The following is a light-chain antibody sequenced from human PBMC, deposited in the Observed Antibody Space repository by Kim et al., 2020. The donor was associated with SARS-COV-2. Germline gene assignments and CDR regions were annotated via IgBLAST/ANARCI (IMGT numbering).Light chain of an antibody. CDR2: SDS. V-gene: IGLV1-44*01. CDR3: ATWDDTLKSWV. J-gene: IGLJ3*02. CDR1: SSNIGDDA. Sequence: ELTQPPSASETPGQRVTISCSGSSSNIGDDAVSWYQQVPGRAPKLLIYSDSQRPSGVPDRFSGSKSGTSASLAISGLQSEDEADYYCATWDDTLKSWVFGGGTQLTVL.